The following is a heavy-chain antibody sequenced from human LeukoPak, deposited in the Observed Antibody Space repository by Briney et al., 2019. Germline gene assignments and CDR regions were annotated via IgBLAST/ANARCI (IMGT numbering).Heavy chain of an antibody. CDR1: GGSISSGGYY. CDR2: IYYSGST. J-gene: IGHJ6*02. CDR3: ARGPYYGMDV. Sequence: SETLSLTCTVSGGSISSGGYYWSWIRQHPGKGLEWIGYIYYSGSTYYNPSLKSRVTISVDRSKNQFSLKLSSVTAADTAVYYCARGPYYGMDVWGQGTTVTVSS. V-gene: IGHV4-31*03.